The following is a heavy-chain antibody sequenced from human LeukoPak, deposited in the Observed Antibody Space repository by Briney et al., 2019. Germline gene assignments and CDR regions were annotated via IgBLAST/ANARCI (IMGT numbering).Heavy chain of an antibody. CDR3: ARGTLTITALIDY. CDR2: IKSDGSIT. Sequence: GGSLRLSCAASGFTFSTYSMNWVRQAPGKGLVWVSRIKSDGSITSYADFVKGRFTISRDNAKNTLYLEMYSLTAEDTAVYYCARGTLTITALIDYWGQGTLVTVSS. J-gene: IGHJ4*02. V-gene: IGHV3-74*01. D-gene: IGHD6-6*01. CDR1: GFTFSTYS.